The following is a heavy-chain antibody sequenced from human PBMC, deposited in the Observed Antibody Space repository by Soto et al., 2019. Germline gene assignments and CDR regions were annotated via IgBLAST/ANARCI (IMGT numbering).Heavy chain of an antibody. CDR3: ARDPMGATSIAAAGTTPYYYGMDV. J-gene: IGHJ6*02. CDR2: INPNSGGT. V-gene: IGHV1-2*02. CDR1: GYTFTGYY. D-gene: IGHD6-13*01. Sequence: QVQLVQSGAEVKKPGASVKVSCKASGYTFTGYYMHWVRQAPGQGLEWMGWINPNSGGTNYAQKFQGRVTMTRDTSISTAYMELSRLRSDDTAVYYCARDPMGATSIAAAGTTPYYYGMDVWGQGTTVTVSS.